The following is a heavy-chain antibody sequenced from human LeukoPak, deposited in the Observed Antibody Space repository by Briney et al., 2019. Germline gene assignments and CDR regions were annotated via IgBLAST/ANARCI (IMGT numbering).Heavy chain of an antibody. CDR2: IYYSGST. CDR3: ARVGVQLERRGFDY. J-gene: IGHJ4*02. D-gene: IGHD1-1*01. V-gene: IGHV4-59*01. Sequence: SETLSLTCTVSGGSISNYYWSWIRQPPGKGLEWIGYIYYSGSTNYNPSLKSRVTISVDTSKNQFSLKLSSVTAADTAVYYCARVGVQLERRGFDYWGQGTLVTVSS. CDR1: GGSISNYY.